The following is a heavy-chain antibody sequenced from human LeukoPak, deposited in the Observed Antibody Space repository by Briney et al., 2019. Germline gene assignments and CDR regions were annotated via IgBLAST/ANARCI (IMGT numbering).Heavy chain of an antibody. D-gene: IGHD4-11*01. J-gene: IGHJ4*02. Sequence: ASVKVSCKVSGYTLTELSMHWVRQAPGKGLEWMGGFDPEDGETIYAQKFQGRVTMTEDTSTDTAYMELSSLRSEDTAVYYCAASRPDYTDFDYWGQGTLVTVSS. CDR3: AASRPDYTDFDY. V-gene: IGHV1-24*01. CDR1: GYTLTELS. CDR2: FDPEDGET.